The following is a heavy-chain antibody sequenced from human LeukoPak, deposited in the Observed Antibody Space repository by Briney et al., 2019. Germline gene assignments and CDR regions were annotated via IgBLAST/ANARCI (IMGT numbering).Heavy chain of an antibody. CDR1: GGSISSYY. J-gene: IGHJ6*03. Sequence: SETLSLTCTVSGGSISSYYWSWIRQPPGKGLEWIGYIYYSGSTNYNPSLKSRVTISVDTSKNQFSLKLSSVTAADTAVYYCARAYYDFWSGYQTYYYYYYMDVWGKGTTVTVSS. CDR2: IYYSGST. V-gene: IGHV4-59*01. D-gene: IGHD3-3*01. CDR3: ARAYYDFWSGYQTYYYYYYMDV.